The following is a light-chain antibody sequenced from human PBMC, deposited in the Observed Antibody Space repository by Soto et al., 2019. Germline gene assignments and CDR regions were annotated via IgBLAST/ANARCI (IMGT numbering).Light chain of an antibody. V-gene: IGKV3-11*01. CDR1: QSVSSY. CDR2: DAS. Sequence: EIVLTQSPATLSLSPGEKATLSCRASQSVSSYLAWYQQKPGQAPRLLIYDASNRATGIPARFSGSGSGTDFTLTISSLEPEDFAVYYCKQRSNWPPVITFGQGTRLGL. J-gene: IGKJ5*01. CDR3: KQRSNWPPVIT.